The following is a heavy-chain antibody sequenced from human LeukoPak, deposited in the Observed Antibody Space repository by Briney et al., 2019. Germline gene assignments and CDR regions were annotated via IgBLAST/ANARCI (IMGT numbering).Heavy chain of an antibody. D-gene: IGHD3-22*01. J-gene: IGHJ3*02. V-gene: IGHV1-2*06. Sequence: GASVKVSCKASGYTFTGYYMHWVRQAPGQGLEWMGRINLNSGGTNYAQKFQGRVTMTRDTSISTAYMELSRLRSDDTAVYYCARRARWYYYDSSGHHDAFDIWGQGTMVTVSS. CDR3: ARRARWYYYDSSGHHDAFDI. CDR1: GYTFTGYY. CDR2: INLNSGGT.